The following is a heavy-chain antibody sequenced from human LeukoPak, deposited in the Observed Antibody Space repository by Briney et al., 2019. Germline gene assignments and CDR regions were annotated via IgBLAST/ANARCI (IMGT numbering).Heavy chain of an antibody. J-gene: IGHJ4*02. Sequence: GASVKVSCKASGYTFSDYYMHWVRLAPGQGLEWMGRIYPNTGGTTYAQKFQGRVTMTRDTSISTAYMELSRLRSDDTAVYYCARVNVRYYDSSGYYLAYWGQGTLVTVSS. CDR3: ARVNVRYYDSSGYYLAY. V-gene: IGHV1-2*06. CDR1: GYTFSDYY. CDR2: IYPNTGGT. D-gene: IGHD3-22*01.